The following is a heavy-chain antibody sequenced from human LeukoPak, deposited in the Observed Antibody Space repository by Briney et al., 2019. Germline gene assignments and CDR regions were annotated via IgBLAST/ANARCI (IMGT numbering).Heavy chain of an antibody. J-gene: IGHJ4*02. Sequence: ASVKVSCKASGYTFTSYAMHRVRHAPGQRLEWMGWINAGNGNTKYSQKVQGRVTITRDTSASTAYMELSSLRSEDTAVYYCARDHQERYGSGGSRYLSGGPVFVYFDYWGQGTLVTVSS. CDR1: GYTFTSYA. CDR3: ARDHQERYGSGGSRYLSGGPVFVYFDY. CDR2: INAGNGNT. D-gene: IGHD2-15*01. V-gene: IGHV1-3*01.